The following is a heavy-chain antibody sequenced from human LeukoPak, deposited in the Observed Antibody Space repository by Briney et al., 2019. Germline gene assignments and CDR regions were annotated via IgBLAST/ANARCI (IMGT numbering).Heavy chain of an antibody. J-gene: IGHJ3*02. CDR3: ARGSAFIYGDVYSRTGAFDI. CDR2: MNPNSGNT. CDR1: GYTFTSYD. V-gene: IGHV1-8*01. D-gene: IGHD4-17*01. Sequence: GASVKVSCKASGYTFTSYDINWVRQATGQGLEWMGWMNPNSGNTGYAQKFQGRVTMTRNTYISTDDMALSSLRSEDTAVYYCARGSAFIYGDVYSRTGAFDIWGQGTMVTVSS.